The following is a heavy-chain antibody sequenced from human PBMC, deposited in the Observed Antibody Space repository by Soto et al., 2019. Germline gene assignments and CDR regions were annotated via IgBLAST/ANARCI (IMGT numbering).Heavy chain of an antibody. V-gene: IGHV4-59*01. CDR2: IYYSGSA. J-gene: IGHJ5*02. CDR3: ARLDAVAGSSELEP. D-gene: IGHD6-19*01. CDR1: VGSISSYY. Sequence: SETLSLTCTVSVGSISSYYWSLIRQPPGKGLEWIGYIYYSGSANYNPSLKSRVTISVDTSKNQFSLKLSSVTAADTAVYYCARLDAVAGSSELEPWGQGTMVTVSS.